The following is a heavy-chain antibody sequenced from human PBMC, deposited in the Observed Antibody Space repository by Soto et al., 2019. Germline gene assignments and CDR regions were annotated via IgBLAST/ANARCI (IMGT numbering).Heavy chain of an antibody. D-gene: IGHD3-16*01. V-gene: IGHV1-18*01. CDR1: GYTFTSYG. CDR3: ARDYTLPTLYGMDV. CDR2: ISAYNGNT. J-gene: IGHJ6*02. Sequence: ASVKVSCKASGYTFTSYGISWVRQAPGQGLEWMGWISAYNGNTNYAQKLQDRVTMTTDTSTSTAYMELRSLRSDDTAVYYCARDYTLPTLYGMDVWGQGTTVTVSS.